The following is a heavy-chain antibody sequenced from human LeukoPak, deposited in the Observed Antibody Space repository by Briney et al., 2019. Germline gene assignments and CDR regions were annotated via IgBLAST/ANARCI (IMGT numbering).Heavy chain of an antibody. CDR3: ARGAYDSSGHYVCDFDY. CDR2: IYYSGTT. CDR1: GGSVNSGDYY. Sequence: SEPVSLTCTVSGGSVNSGDYYWTWIRQHPGKGLEWIGYIYYSGTTYYNPSLKSRVTISVDTSKNQFSMKLNSVTAADTAVYYCARGAYDSSGHYVCDFDYWGQGTLVTVST. D-gene: IGHD3-22*01. V-gene: IGHV4-31*03. J-gene: IGHJ4*02.